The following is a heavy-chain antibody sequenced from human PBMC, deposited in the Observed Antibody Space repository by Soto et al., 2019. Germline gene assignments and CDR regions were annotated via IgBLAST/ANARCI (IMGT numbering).Heavy chain of an antibody. CDR3: ARNSYGYGFYDY. J-gene: IGHJ4*02. D-gene: IGHD5-18*01. V-gene: IGHV1-3*01. Sequence: GASVKVSCKASGYTFTSYAMHWVRQAPGQRLEWMGWINAGNGNTKYSQKFQGRVTITRDTSASTGYLELSSLRSEDTAVYYCARNSYGYGFYDYWGQGTLVTVSS. CDR2: INAGNGNT. CDR1: GYTFTSYA.